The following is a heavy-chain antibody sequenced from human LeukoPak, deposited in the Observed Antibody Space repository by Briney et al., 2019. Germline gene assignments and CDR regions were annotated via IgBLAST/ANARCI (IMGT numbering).Heavy chain of an antibody. D-gene: IGHD6-19*01. CDR2: IYYSGST. J-gene: IGHJ4*02. V-gene: IGHV4-31*03. Sequence: SKTLSLTCTVSGGSISSGGYYWSWIRQHPGKGLEWIGYIYYSGSTYYNPSLKSRVTISVDTSKNQFSLKLSSVTAADTAVYYCARTGIAVAGLFDYWGQGTLVTVSS. CDR3: ARTGIAVAGLFDY. CDR1: GGSISSGGYY.